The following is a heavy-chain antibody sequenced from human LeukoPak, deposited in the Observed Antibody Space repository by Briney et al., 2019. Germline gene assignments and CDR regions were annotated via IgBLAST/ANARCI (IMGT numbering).Heavy chain of an antibody. CDR2: ISSSSSSI. CDR3: ARQYCSSTSCNGAFDI. V-gene: IGHV3-21*01. J-gene: IGHJ3*02. Sequence: GGSLRLSCGASGFTFSSYTMIWVRQAPGMGLEWVSSISSSSSSIYYADSVKGRFTISRDNAKNSLYLQMNSLRAEDTSVYYCARQYCSSTSCNGAFDIWGQGTMVTVSS. CDR1: GFTFSSYT. D-gene: IGHD2-2*01.